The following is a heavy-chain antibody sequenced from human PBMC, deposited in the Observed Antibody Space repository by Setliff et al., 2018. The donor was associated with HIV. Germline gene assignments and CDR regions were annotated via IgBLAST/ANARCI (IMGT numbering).Heavy chain of an antibody. CDR3: AREHCSGGSCNGFDI. J-gene: IGHJ3*02. CDR2: ITSGGST. V-gene: IGHV3-23*01. Sequence: PGGSLRLSCAASGFTFSSYAMSWVRQTPEKGLEWVSIITSGGSTYYADSAKGRFIISRDNSQNTLYLQMNSLRADDTAMYYCAREHCSGGSCNGFDIWGQGTMVTVSS. D-gene: IGHD2-15*01. CDR1: GFTFSSYA.